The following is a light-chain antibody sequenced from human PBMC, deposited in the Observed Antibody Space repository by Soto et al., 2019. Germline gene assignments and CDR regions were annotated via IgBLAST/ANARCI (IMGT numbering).Light chain of an antibody. CDR3: QQYNSYSRT. J-gene: IGKJ1*01. CDR2: DAS. Sequence: DIQMTQSPSTLSASVGDRVTITCRASQSIVRWLAWYQQKPGKAPKLLIYDASRVESGVPSRFSGSGSGTESTPTISILHPDDFATYYCQQYNSYSRTFGQGTKVEIK. V-gene: IGKV1-5*01. CDR1: QSIVRW.